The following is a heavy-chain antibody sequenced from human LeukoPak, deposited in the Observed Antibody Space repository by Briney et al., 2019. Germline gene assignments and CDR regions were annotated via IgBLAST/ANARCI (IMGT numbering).Heavy chain of an antibody. J-gene: IGHJ4*02. D-gene: IGHD1-26*01. CDR3: VREVGAPGYFEH. CDR2: ISPDGSAT. CDR1: GFTFSSNW. Sequence: GGSLRLFCAASGFTFSSNWMHWVRQAPGRGLGLVSRISPDGSATNYADSVKGRFTISRDNAKKTLYLQMNSLRAEDTAVYYCVREVGAPGYFEHWGQGTQVTVS. V-gene: IGHV3-74*01.